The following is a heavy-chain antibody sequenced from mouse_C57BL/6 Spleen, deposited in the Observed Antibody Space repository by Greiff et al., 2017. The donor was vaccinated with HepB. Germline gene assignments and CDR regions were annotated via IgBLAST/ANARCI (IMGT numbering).Heavy chain of an antibody. D-gene: IGHD2-4*01. V-gene: IGHV1-53*01. CDR3: ARWMWYDYSFAY. Sequence: QVQLQQSGPELVKPGASVKLSCKASGYTFTSYWMHWVKQRPGQGLEWIGNINPSNGGTNYNEKFKSKATLTVDKSSSTAYMQLSSLTSEDSAVYYCARWMWYDYSFAYWGQGTLVTVSA. J-gene: IGHJ3*01. CDR2: INPSNGGT. CDR1: GYTFTSYW.